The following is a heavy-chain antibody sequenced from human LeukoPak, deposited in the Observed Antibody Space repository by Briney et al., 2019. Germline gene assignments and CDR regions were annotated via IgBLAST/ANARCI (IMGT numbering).Heavy chain of an antibody. CDR1: GGSISSSSYY. Sequence: SETLSLTCTVSGGSISSSSYYWGWIRQPPGKGLEWIGSIYYSGSTYYNPSLKSRVTISVDTSKNQFPLKLSSVTAADTAVYYCARQAVAYYYYMDVWGKGTTVTVSS. V-gene: IGHV4-39*01. CDR3: ARQAVAYYYYMDV. J-gene: IGHJ6*03. CDR2: IYYSGST. D-gene: IGHD6-19*01.